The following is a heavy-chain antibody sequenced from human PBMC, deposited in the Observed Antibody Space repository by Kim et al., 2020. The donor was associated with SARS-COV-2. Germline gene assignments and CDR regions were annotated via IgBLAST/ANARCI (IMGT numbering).Heavy chain of an antibody. D-gene: IGHD3-22*01. CDR1: GFTFSSYG. CDR2: ISCGGSNK. J-gene: IGHJ4*01. V-gene: IGHV3-33*06. CDR3: AKDRETYDSSDVWVY. Sequence: GGSLRLSCAASGFTFSSYGMHWVRQAPGKGLEWVAVISCGGSNKYYADSVKGRFTISRDNSKNTLYLQMNSLRAEDTAVYYCAKDRETYDSSDVWVYWG.